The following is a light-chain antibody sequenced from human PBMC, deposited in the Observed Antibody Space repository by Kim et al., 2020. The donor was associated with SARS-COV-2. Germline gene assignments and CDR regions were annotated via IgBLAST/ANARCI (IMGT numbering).Light chain of an antibody. J-gene: IGLJ3*02. CDR3: CSYAGSYTFWV. CDR2: DVS. Sequence: QYVTASCTGTSSDVGGYNYVYWYQQHPGKAPKLMIYDVSKRPSGVPDRFSGSKSGNTASLTISGLQAEDEADYYCCSYAGSYTFWVFGGGTQLTVL. CDR1: SSDVGGYNY. V-gene: IGLV2-11*01.